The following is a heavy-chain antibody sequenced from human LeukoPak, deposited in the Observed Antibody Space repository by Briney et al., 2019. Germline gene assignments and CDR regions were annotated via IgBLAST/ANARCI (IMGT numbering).Heavy chain of an antibody. Sequence: SETLSLTCTVSGGSISSGSYYWSWIRQPAGKGLEWIGRIYTSGSTNYNPSLKSRVTISVDTSKNQFSLKLSSVTAADTAVYYCARAPGKQWLVHSYYYMDVWGKGTTVTVSS. CDR1: GGSISSGSYY. CDR2: IYTSGST. J-gene: IGHJ6*03. D-gene: IGHD6-19*01. CDR3: ARAPGKQWLVHSYYYMDV. V-gene: IGHV4-61*02.